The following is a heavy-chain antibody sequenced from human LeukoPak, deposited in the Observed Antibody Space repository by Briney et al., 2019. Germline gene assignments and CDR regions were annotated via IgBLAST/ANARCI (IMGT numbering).Heavy chain of an antibody. D-gene: IGHD2-2*01. CDR3: AKPQSKYCSSTSCAKYYFDY. CDR2: ISYDGSNK. V-gene: IGHV3-30*18. CDR1: GFTFSSYG. J-gene: IGHJ4*02. Sequence: GGSLRLSCAASGFTFSSYGMHWVRQAPGKELEWVAVISYDGSNKYYADSVKGRFTISRDNSKNTLYLQMNSLRAEDTAVYYCAKPQSKYCSSTSCAKYYFDYWGQGTLVTVSS.